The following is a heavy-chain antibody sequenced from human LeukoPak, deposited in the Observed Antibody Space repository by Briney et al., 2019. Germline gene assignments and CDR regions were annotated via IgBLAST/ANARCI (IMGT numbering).Heavy chain of an antibody. CDR1: GGSISSSTYY. V-gene: IGHV4-39*01. CDR2: IYYSGNA. D-gene: IGHD3-10*01. Sequence: PSETLSLTCTVSGGSISSSTYYWGWIRQPQGKGLEWIGNIYYSGNAYHNPSLKSRVTISVDTSKNQFSLRLSSVTAADTAVYYCASVRRGFGEFSKYYSYYYMDVWGKGTTVTISS. CDR3: ASVRRGFGEFSKYYSYYYMDV. J-gene: IGHJ6*03.